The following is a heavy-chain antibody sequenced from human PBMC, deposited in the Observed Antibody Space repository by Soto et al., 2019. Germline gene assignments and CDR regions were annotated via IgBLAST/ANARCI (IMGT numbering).Heavy chain of an antibody. CDR3: ASSTEMATIGAFDI. CDR1: GGTFSSYA. Sequence: SVKVSCKASGGTFSSYAISWVRQAPGQGLEWMGGIIPIFGTANYAQKFQGRVTITADESTSTAYMELSSLRSEDTAVYYCASSTEMATIGAFDIWGQGTMVTVSS. V-gene: IGHV1-69*01. J-gene: IGHJ3*02. CDR2: IIPIFGTA. D-gene: IGHD5-12*01.